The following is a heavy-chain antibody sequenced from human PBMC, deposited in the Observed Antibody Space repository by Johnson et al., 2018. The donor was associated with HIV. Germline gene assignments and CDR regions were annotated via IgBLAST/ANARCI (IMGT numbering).Heavy chain of an antibody. V-gene: IGHV3-7*05. CDR1: GFTFTNYW. D-gene: IGHD6-6*01. J-gene: IGHJ3*02. CDR2: IKQDGSEK. CDR3: ARGGQLVLDAFDI. Sequence: VQLVESGGGVVQPGRSLRLSCAASGFTFTNYWMSWVRQAPGKGLEWVANIKQDGSEKYYVDSVKGRFTISKDNAKNSLYLQMNSLRAEAPAGYYCARGGQLVLDAFDIWGQGTMVTVSS.